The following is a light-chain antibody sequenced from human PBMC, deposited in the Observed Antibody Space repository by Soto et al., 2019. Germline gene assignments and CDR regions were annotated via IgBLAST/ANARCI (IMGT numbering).Light chain of an antibody. CDR1: SSNIGAGFD. CDR2: GNS. J-gene: IGLJ2*01. Sequence: QSVLTQPPSASGAPGQRVTISCTGSSSNIGAGFDVHWYQQLPGTAPKFLIYGNSNRPSGVPDRFSASKSGTSASLAITGLQAEDEADYYCQSYDSSLSGSVFGGGTKLTVL. CDR3: QSYDSSLSGSV. V-gene: IGLV1-40*01.